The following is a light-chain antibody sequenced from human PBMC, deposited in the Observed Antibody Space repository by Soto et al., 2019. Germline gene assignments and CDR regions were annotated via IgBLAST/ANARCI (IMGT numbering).Light chain of an antibody. CDR1: SSDIGGYNY. CDR2: EVS. CDR3: SSYGSSLCV. V-gene: IGLV2-14*01. Sequence: QSALTQPASVSGSPGQSITISCTGTSSDIGGYNYVSWYQQHPGKAPKLMIYEVSHRPSGVSHRFSGSKSGNTASLTISGLQAEDEADYYFSSYGSSLCVFGTGTKLTVL. J-gene: IGLJ1*01.